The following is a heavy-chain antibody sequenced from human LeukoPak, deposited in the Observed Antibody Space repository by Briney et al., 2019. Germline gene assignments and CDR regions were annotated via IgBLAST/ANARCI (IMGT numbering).Heavy chain of an antibody. CDR1: GYTFTSYY. D-gene: IGHD2-8*01. Sequence: ASVKVSCKASGYTFTSYYMHWVRQAPGQGLEWMRIMNPSGGSTSYAQKFQGRVTMTRDTSTSTVYMELSSLRSEDTAVYYCARTDCTNGVCYIPYFDYWGQGTLVTVSS. CDR2: MNPSGGST. V-gene: IGHV1-46*01. CDR3: ARTDCTNGVCYIPYFDY. J-gene: IGHJ4*02.